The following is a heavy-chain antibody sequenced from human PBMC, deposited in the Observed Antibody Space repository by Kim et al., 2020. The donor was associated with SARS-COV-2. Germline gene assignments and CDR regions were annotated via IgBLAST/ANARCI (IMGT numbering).Heavy chain of an antibody. J-gene: IGHJ5*02. Sequence: GGSLRLSCAASGFTFSSYEMNWVRQAPGKGLEWVSYISSSGSTIYYADSVKGRFTISRDNAKNSLYLQMNSLRAEDTAVYYCARDEVPWVGVGATTWGQGTLVTVSS. V-gene: IGHV3-48*03. CDR1: GFTFSSYE. D-gene: IGHD1-26*01. CDR3: ARDEVPWVGVGATT. CDR2: ISSSGSTI.